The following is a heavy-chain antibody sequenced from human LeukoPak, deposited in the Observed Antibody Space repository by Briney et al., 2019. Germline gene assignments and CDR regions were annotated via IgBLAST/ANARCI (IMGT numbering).Heavy chain of an antibody. CDR3: ATTRDGYNFRGFGY. D-gene: IGHD5-24*01. Sequence: PGGSLRLSCAASGFTFSSYSTNWVRQAPGKGLEWVSSISSSSSYIYYADSVKGRFTISRDNAKNSLYLQMNSLRAEDTAVYYCATTRDGYNFRGFGYWGQGTLVTVSS. V-gene: IGHV3-21*01. J-gene: IGHJ4*02. CDR1: GFTFSSYS. CDR2: ISSSSSYI.